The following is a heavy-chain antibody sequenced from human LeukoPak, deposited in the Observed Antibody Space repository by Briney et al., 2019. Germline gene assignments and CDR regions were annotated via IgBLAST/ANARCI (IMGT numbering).Heavy chain of an antibody. CDR3: ARDRDYGEPFDY. CDR2: ISSSSSYI. V-gene: IGHV3-21*01. D-gene: IGHD4-17*01. Sequence: GGSLRLSCAASGFTFSSHSMNWVRQAPGKGLEWVSSISSSSSYIYYADSVKGRFTISRDNAKNSLYLQMNSLRAEDTAVYYCARDRDYGEPFDYWGQGTLVTVSS. J-gene: IGHJ4*02. CDR1: GFTFSSHS.